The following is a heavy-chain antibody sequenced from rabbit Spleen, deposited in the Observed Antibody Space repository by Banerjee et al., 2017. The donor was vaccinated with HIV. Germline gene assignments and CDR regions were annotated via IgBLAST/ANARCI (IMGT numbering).Heavy chain of an antibody. D-gene: IGHD8-1*01. J-gene: IGHJ6*01. V-gene: IGHV1S43*01. CDR1: GIDFSSWYY. CDR2: IYVNSGST. CDR3: ARDTGSSFSSYGMDL. Sequence: QEQLVESGGGLVKPGGTLTLTCKVSGIDFSSWYYMCWVRQAPGKGLELIGCIYVNSGSTWYASWVNGRFTCSKTSSTTVTLQMTSLTVADTATYFCARDTGSSFSSYGMDLWAQGPSSPS.